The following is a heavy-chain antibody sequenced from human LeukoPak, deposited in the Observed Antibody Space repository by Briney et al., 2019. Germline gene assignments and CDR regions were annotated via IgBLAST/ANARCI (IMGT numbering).Heavy chain of an antibody. CDR2: VNHSGSP. J-gene: IGHJ5*02. V-gene: IGHV4-34*01. Sequence: PSETLSLTCAVYGGSFSGYYWSWIRQPPGKGLEWIGEVNHSGSPNYNPSLKSRVTISVETSKNKFSLKLSSVTAEETAVYYCARGVRGSFFNWFDPWGQGTLVTVSS. CDR1: GGSFSGYY. CDR3: ARGVRGSFFNWFDP. D-gene: IGHD3-10*01.